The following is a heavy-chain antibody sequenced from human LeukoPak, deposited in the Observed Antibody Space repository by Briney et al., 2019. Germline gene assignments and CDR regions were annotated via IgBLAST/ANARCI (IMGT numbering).Heavy chain of an antibody. CDR2: LYHSGNT. J-gene: IGHJ4*02. D-gene: IGHD3-22*01. CDR1: GYSISSGYY. CDR3: ARDYYDGVFDY. V-gene: IGHV4-38-2*02. Sequence: QPSETLSLTCTVSGYSISSGYYWGWIRQPPGKGLEWIGSLYHSGNTYYNPSLKSRVTISVDTSKNQFSLKLSSVTAADTAVYYCARDYYDGVFDYWGQGTLVTVSS.